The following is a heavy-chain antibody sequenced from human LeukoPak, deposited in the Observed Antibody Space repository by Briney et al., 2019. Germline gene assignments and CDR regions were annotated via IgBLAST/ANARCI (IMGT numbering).Heavy chain of an antibody. CDR2: INHSGST. J-gene: IGHJ5*02. Sequence: PSETLSLTCAVYGGSFSGYCWSWIRQPPGKGLEWIGEINHSGSTNYNPSLKSRVTISVDTSKNQFSLKLSSVTAADTAVYYCARGAAAGISSHGNWFDPWGQGTLVTVSS. D-gene: IGHD6-13*01. V-gene: IGHV4-34*01. CDR1: GGSFSGYC. CDR3: ARGAAAGISSHGNWFDP.